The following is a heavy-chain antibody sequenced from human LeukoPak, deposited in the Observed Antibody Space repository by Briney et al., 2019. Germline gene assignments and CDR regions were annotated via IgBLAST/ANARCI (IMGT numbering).Heavy chain of an antibody. CDR3: ARGGVGSIAARIIDY. CDR1: GFTFSSYS. CDR2: ISSSSSYI. Sequence: GGSLRLSCAASGFTFSSYSMNWVRQAPGKGLEWVSSISSSSSYIYYADSVKGRFTISRDNAKNSLYLQMNSLRAEDTAVYYCARGGVGSIAARIIDYWGQGTLVTVSS. D-gene: IGHD6-6*01. J-gene: IGHJ4*02. V-gene: IGHV3-21*01.